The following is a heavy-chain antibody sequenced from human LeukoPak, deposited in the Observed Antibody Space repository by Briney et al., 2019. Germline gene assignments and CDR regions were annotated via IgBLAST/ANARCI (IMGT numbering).Heavy chain of an antibody. J-gene: IGHJ3*02. CDR1: GFTFSSYA. D-gene: IGHD3-10*01. Sequence: GGSLRLSCAASGFTFSSYAMSWVRQAPGKGLEWVSAISGSGGSTYYADSVKGRFTISRDNSKNTLYLQMNSLRAEDTAVYYCAKDRVYGSGREDYYDAFDIWGQGTMVTVSS. V-gene: IGHV3-23*01. CDR3: AKDRVYGSGREDYYDAFDI. CDR2: ISGSGGST.